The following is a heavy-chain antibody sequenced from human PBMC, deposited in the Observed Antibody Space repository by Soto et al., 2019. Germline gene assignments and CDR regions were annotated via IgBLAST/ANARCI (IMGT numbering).Heavy chain of an antibody. CDR1: GGCISSSSYY. CDR2: IYYSGST. V-gene: IGHV4-39*01. Sequence: QLQLQESGPGLVEPSETLSLTCTVSGGCISSSSYYWGWIRQPPGKGLEWIGSIYYSGSTYYNPSLQSRVTISVDTSKNQFSLKLSSVTAADTAVYYCASPKIAFYNWFDPWGQGTLVTVSS. J-gene: IGHJ5*02. D-gene: IGHD3-3*02. CDR3: ASPKIAFYNWFDP.